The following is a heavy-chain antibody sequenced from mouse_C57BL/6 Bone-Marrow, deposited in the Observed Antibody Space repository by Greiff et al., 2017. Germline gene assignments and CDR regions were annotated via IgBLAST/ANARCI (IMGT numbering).Heavy chain of an antibody. Sequence: EVKVEQSGGGLVQPGGSMKLSCVASGFTFSNYWMNWVRQSPEQGLEWVAQIRLKSDNYTTHYAESVKGRFTISRDDSKSSVYLQMNNLRAEDTGIYYCTGGIVDYWGQGTTLTVSS. D-gene: IGHD2-14*01. V-gene: IGHV6-3*01. CDR1: GFTFSNYW. CDR3: TGGIVDY. J-gene: IGHJ2*01. CDR2: IRLKSDNYTT.